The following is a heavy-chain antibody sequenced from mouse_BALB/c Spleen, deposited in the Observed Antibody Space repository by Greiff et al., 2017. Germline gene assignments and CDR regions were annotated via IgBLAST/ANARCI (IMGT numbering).Heavy chain of an antibody. D-gene: IGHD2-2*01. Sequence: VQLQQPGAELVKPGASVKLSCKASGYTFTSYWMHWVKQRPGQGLEWIGEINPSNGRTNYNEKFKSKATLTVDKSSSTAYMQLSSLTSEDSAVYYCARYGLRRGFDYWGQGTTLTVSS. CDR1: GYTFTSYW. CDR3: ARYGLRRGFDY. CDR2: INPSNGRT. V-gene: IGHV1S81*02. J-gene: IGHJ2*01.